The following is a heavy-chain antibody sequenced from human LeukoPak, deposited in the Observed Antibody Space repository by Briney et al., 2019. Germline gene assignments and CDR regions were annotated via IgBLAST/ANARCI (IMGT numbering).Heavy chain of an antibody. D-gene: IGHD4-17*01. CDR2: INPSGGST. CDR1: GYTFTSYA. J-gene: IGHJ5*02. CDR3: AIGFYGDYDPIGVAWFDP. V-gene: IGHV1-46*01. Sequence: ASVKVSCKASGYTFTSYAMNWVRQAPGQGLEWMGIINPSGGSTSYAQKFQGRVTMTRDTSTSTVYMELSSLRSENTAVYYCAIGFYGDYDPIGVAWFDPWGQGTLVTVSS.